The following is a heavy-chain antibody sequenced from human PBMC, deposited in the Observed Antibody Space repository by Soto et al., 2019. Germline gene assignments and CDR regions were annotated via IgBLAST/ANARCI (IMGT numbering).Heavy chain of an antibody. CDR2: ISGSGGST. J-gene: IGHJ4*02. CDR1: GFTFSSYA. Sequence: GGSLRLSCAASGFTFSSYAMSWVRQAPGKGLEWVSAISGSGGSTYYADSVKGRFTISRDNSKNTLYLQMNSLRAEDTAVYYCAKDSRSYYYGSGSASPFDYWGQGTLVTVSS. D-gene: IGHD3-10*01. CDR3: AKDSRSYYYGSGSASPFDY. V-gene: IGHV3-23*01.